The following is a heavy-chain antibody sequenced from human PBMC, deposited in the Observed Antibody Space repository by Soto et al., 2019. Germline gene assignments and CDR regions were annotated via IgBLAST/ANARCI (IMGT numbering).Heavy chain of an antibody. D-gene: IGHD1-26*01. CDR3: ARQGSWPYYYYGLDV. CDR2: ISTYNGDT. J-gene: IGHJ6*02. V-gene: IGHV1-18*01. CDR1: GYTFTTSG. Sequence: QVQLVQSGPEVRKPGASVKVSCEASGYTFTTSGISWVRQVPGQGLEWMGWISTYNGDTNSAQNFQGRVLMTADTSXCTAYRELMSLKPAYTAVYYCARQGSWPYYYYGLDVWGQGTIVTVSS.